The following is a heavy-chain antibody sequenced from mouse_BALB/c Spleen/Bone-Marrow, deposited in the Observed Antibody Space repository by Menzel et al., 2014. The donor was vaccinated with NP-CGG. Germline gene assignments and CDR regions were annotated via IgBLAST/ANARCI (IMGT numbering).Heavy chain of an antibody. V-gene: IGHV2-6-7*01. CDR1: GFSLTGYG. CDR2: IWGDGST. J-gene: IGHJ1*01. CDR3: ARGNYRYDGYFDV. Sequence: VKLMEPGPGLVAPSQSLSITCTVSGFSLTGYGVNWVRQPPGKGLEWLGMIWGDGSTDYNSALKSRLSISKDNSKSQVFLKMNSLQTDDTARYYCARGNYRYDGYFDVWGAGTTVTVSS. D-gene: IGHD2-14*01.